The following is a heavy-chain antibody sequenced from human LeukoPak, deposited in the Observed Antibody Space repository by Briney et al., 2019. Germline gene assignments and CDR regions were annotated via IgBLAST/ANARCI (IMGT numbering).Heavy chain of an antibody. CDR2: INPSGGST. V-gene: IGHV1-46*01. J-gene: IGHJ4*02. CDR3: ARVPYGDYYFDY. CDR1: GYTFTSYY. Sequence: ASVKVSCKASGYTFTSYYMHWVRQAPGQGLEWMGIINPSGGSTSYAQKFQGRVTMTRDASTSTVYMELSSLRSEDTAVYYCARVPYGDYYFDYWGQGTLVTVSS. D-gene: IGHD4-17*01.